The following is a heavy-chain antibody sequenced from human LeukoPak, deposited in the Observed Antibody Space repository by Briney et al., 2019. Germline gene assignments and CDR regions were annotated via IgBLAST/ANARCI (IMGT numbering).Heavy chain of an antibody. CDR3: ARVVSYYCYYMDV. Sequence: GASVKVSCKASGGTFNSYAISWVRQAPGQGLEWMGRIIPILGIANYAQKFQGRVTITADKSTSTAYMELSSLRSEDTAVYYCARVVSYYCYYMDVWGKGTTVTVSS. CDR1: GGTFNSYA. CDR2: IIPILGIA. J-gene: IGHJ6*03. V-gene: IGHV1-69*04.